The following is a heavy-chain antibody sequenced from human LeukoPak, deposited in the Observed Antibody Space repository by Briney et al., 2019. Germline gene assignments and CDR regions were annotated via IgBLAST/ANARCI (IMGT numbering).Heavy chain of an antibody. Sequence: GGSLRLSCAASGFTFSSYEMNWVRQAPGKGLEWVSYISSSGSTIYYADSVKGRFTISRDNAKNSLYLQMNSLRAEDTALYYCAKAVHYDILTGYDAFDIWGQGTMVTVSS. D-gene: IGHD3-9*01. CDR2: ISSSGSTI. J-gene: IGHJ3*02. V-gene: IGHV3-48*03. CDR1: GFTFSSYE. CDR3: AKAVHYDILTGYDAFDI.